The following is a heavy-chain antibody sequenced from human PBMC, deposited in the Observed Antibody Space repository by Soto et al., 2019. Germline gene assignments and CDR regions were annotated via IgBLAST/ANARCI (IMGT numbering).Heavy chain of an antibody. CDR1: GFTFSSYG. CDR3: ARELGGDQVYFQH. Sequence: QVQLVESGGGVVRPGRSLRLSCVASGFTFSSYGMHWVRQAPGKGLEWVAAIWYDGSKKYYADSVKGRSVISRDNSKNTLDLQMSSLRAQDTAVYYCARELGGDQVYFQHWGQCTLVTASS. D-gene: IGHD4-17*01. V-gene: IGHV3-33*01. CDR2: IWYDGSKK. J-gene: IGHJ1*01.